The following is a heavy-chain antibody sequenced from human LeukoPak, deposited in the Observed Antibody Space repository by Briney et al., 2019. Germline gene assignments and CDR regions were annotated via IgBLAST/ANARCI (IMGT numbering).Heavy chain of an antibody. Sequence: GGSLRLSCAASGFTFSTYAMSWVRQAPGKGLEWVSSISGSGGSTYYADSVKGRFTTSRDNSKDTLYLQMNSLRAEDTAVYYCAKKESITMVRGVISPYFDYWGQGTLVTVSS. D-gene: IGHD3-10*01. CDR3: AKKESITMVRGVISPYFDY. CDR2: ISGSGGST. CDR1: GFTFSTYA. V-gene: IGHV3-23*01. J-gene: IGHJ4*02.